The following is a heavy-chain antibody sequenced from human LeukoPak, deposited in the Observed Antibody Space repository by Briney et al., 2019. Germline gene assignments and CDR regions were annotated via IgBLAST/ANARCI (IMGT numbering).Heavy chain of an antibody. D-gene: IGHD5-24*01. CDR2: IYYSGST. CDR1: GDSISSDY. Sequence: SETLSLTCTVSGDSISSDYWSWIRQPPGKGLEWIGYIYYSGSTNYNPSLKSRVTISVDTSKNQFSLKLSSVTAADTAVYYCARGLLDGYTHPAAFDIWGQGTVVTVSS. V-gene: IGHV4-59*01. J-gene: IGHJ3*02. CDR3: ARGLLDGYTHPAAFDI.